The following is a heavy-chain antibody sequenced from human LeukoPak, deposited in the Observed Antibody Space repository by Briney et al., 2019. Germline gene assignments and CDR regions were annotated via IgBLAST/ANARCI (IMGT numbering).Heavy chain of an antibody. CDR3: ARGVYSSGRTLDY. V-gene: IGHV4-38-2*02. CDR2: IYYSGST. J-gene: IGHJ4*02. Sequence: SETLSLTCTVSGYSISSGYYWGWIRQPPGKGLEWIGSIYYSGSTYYNPSLKSRVTISVDTSKNQFSLKLSSVTAADTAVYYCARGVYSSGRTLDYWGQGTLVTVSS. D-gene: IGHD6-19*01. CDR1: GYSISSGYY.